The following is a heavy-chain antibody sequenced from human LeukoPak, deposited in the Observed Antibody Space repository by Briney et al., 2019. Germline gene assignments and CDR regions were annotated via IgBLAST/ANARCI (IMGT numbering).Heavy chain of an antibody. CDR1: GFTFTNSA. CDR2: IVVGSGNT. V-gene: IGHV1-58*02. D-gene: IGHD5-24*01. CDR3: AAAPIEMQQRGFDY. Sequence: GASVKVSCKASGFTFTNSAMQWVRQARGQRLEWIGWIVVGSGNTKYAQKFQERVTITRDMSTSTAYMELSSLSPEDTAVYYCAAAPIEMQQRGFDYWGQGTLVTVSS. J-gene: IGHJ4*02.